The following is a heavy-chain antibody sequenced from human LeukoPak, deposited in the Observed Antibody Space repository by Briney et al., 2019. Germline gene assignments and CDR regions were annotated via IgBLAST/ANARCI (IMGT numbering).Heavy chain of an antibody. CDR1: GGFFSGYY. CDR2: INHSGST. Sequence: SETLSLTCAVYGGFFSGYYWSWIRQPPGKGLEWIGEINHSGSTNYNPSLKSRVTISVDTSKNQFSLKLSSVTAADTAVYYCARGRSLWAAAGTKVYYYYMDVWGKGTTVTVSS. D-gene: IGHD6-13*01. J-gene: IGHJ6*03. CDR3: ARGRSLWAAAGTKVYYYYMDV. V-gene: IGHV4-34*01.